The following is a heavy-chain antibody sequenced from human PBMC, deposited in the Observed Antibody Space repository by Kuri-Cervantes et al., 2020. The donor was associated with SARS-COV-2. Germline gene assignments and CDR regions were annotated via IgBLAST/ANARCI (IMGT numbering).Heavy chain of an antibody. J-gene: IGHJ6*02. CDR2: ISYDGSNK. V-gene: IGHV3-30*18. D-gene: IGHD3-10*01. CDR3: AKNSLLWFGENYYYYYGMDD. CDR1: GFIFSSYA. Sequence: GESLKISCAASGFIFSSYAMHWVRQAPGKGLEWVAVISYDGSNKYYADSVKGRFTISRDNSKNTLYAQMNSLSAEDTAVYYCAKNSLLWFGENYYYYYGMDDWGQGATVTVSS.